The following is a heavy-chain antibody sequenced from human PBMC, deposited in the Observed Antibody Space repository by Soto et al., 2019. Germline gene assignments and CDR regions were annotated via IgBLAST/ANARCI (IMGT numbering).Heavy chain of an antibody. CDR2: IYPGESDT. V-gene: IGHV5-51*01. CDR1: GYSFTTYW. D-gene: IGHD6-19*01. Sequence: LGASLKISCKASGYSFTTYWIGWVRQMPGKGLKWMGIIYPGESDTKYSQTLQGQDTTSADTSISTAYLRWTSQKATDTTMYNCARSRRGAYSSGWYSPSGYYNYGIDVWGQGT. J-gene: IGHJ6*02. CDR3: ARSRRGAYSSGWYSPSGYYNYGIDV.